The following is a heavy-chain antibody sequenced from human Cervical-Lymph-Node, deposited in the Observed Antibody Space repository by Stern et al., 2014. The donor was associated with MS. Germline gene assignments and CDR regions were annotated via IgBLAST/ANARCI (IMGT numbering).Heavy chain of an antibody. CDR1: GYTFNNYA. J-gene: IGHJ5*02. CDR2: ISTNTGDP. CDR3: ARPNDSSGLFDQ. Sequence: QVQLGQSVSELKKPGASVKVSCKASGYTFNNYAMNWVRQAPGQGLEWMGWISTNTGDPDYAQGFTGRFVFSMDTSVSTAYLQITSLKAEDTAVYYCARPNDSSGLFDQWGQGTLVTVSS. V-gene: IGHV7-4-1*02. D-gene: IGHD6-19*01.